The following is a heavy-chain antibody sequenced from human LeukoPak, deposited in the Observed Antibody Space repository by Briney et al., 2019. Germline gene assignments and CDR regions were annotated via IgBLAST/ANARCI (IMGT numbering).Heavy chain of an antibody. J-gene: IGHJ4*02. D-gene: IGHD1-14*01. CDR3: ATETNGRHYDY. CDR2: IGPTGSDR. V-gene: IGHV3-21*06. CDR1: GLTFSTSG. Sequence: KPGGSLRRSCTASGLTFSTSGFNWVRQAPGKGLEWVASIGPTGSDRYHADSIKGRFTISRDNANNFLYLQMNSLRAEDTAVYYCATETNGRHYDYWGQGTLLTVSS.